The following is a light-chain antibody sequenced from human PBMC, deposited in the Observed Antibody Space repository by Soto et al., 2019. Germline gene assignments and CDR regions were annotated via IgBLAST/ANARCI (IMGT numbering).Light chain of an antibody. CDR1: SSDVGGYNY. CDR2: DVS. J-gene: IGLJ2*01. CDR3: ISYTSRSPYMV. V-gene: IGLV2-14*01. Sequence: QSALTQPASVSGSPGQSITISCTGTSSDVGGYNYVSWYQQHPGYAPKLMIYDVSNRPSGVSIRFSGSKSGNTASLTISGLQAADEAAYYCISYTSRSPYMVFGGGTQLTVL.